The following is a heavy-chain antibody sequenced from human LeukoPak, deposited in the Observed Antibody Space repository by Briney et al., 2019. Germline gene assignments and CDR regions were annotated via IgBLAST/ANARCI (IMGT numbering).Heavy chain of an antibody. D-gene: IGHD6-19*01. J-gene: IGHJ4*02. CDR3: ASQFWWAAVAGTTLDY. Sequence: GGSLRLSCEASGFTFSSYWMTWLRQAPGKGLEWVANIKQDGSEKYYVDSVKGRFTISRDNAKISLYLQMNSLRAEDTAVYYCASQFWWAAVAGTTLDYWGQGTLVTVSS. V-gene: IGHV3-7*05. CDR2: IKQDGSEK. CDR1: GFTFSSYW.